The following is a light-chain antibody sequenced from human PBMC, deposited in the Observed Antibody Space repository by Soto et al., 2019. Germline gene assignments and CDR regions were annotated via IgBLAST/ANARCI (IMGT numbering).Light chain of an antibody. CDR3: QQYHIWPPWT. CDR2: DAS. J-gene: IGKJ1*01. CDR1: QSISSW. V-gene: IGKV1-5*01. Sequence: DIQMTQSPSALSASVGDRVTITCRASQSISSWLAWYQQKPGKAPKLLIFDASSLESGTPSRFSGSGSGTDFTLTISSLQSEDFAVYYCQQYHIWPPWTSGQGTKVDIK.